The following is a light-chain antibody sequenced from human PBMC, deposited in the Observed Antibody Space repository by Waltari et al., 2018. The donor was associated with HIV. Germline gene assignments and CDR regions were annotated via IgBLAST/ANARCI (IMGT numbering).Light chain of an antibody. CDR3: QQTNSFPRS. CDR2: GAS. V-gene: IGKV1-12*01. J-gene: IGKJ4*01. Sequence: DIQLTQSPSSVSASVGDRVPIRCRASQWISRWLAWYQQRPGQAPKLLIFGASDLQSGVPSRFSGSGSGTDFSLTISGLQPEDFATYYCQQTNSFPRSFGAGTKVEFK. CDR1: QWISRW.